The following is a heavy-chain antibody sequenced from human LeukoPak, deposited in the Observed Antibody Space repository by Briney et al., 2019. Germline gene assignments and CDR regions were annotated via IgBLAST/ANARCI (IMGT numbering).Heavy chain of an antibody. CDR1: GYTFTGYY. V-gene: IGHV1-2*02. CDR2: INPNSGGT. D-gene: IGHD1-26*01. J-gene: IGHJ4*02. Sequence: GASVKASCKASGYTFTGYYTHWVRQAPGQGLGWMGWINPNSGGTNYAQKFQGRVTMTRDTSISTAYMELSRLRSDDTAVYYCARVGLPARVGAKELLDYWGQGTLVTVSS. CDR3: ARVGLPARVGAKELLDY.